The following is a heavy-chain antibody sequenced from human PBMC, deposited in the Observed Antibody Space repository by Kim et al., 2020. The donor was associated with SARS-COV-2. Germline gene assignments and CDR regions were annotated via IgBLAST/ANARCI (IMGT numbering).Heavy chain of an antibody. CDR1: GGSFSGYY. CDR2: INHSGST. V-gene: IGHV4-34*01. D-gene: IGHD6-13*01. Sequence: SETLSLTCAVYGGSFSGYYWSWIRQPPGKGLEWIGEINHSGSTNYNPSLKRRATISVDTSKNQFSLKLSSVSAADTALYSCARGKHSISWYRHHGWVDPWGQGTLVTVSS. J-gene: IGHJ5*02. CDR3: ARGKHSISWYRHHGWVDP.